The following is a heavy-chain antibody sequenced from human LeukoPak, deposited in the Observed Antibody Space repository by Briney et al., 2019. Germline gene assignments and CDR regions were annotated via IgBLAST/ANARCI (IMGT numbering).Heavy chain of an antibody. D-gene: IGHD3-3*01. V-gene: IGHV3-23*01. CDR3: AKDYDFWSGYYNPGGYYYMDV. J-gene: IGHJ6*03. CDR1: GFPVSSNY. CDR2: ISGSGGST. Sequence: PGGSLRLSCAASGFPVSSNYMSWVRQAPGKGLEWGSAISGSGGSTYYADSVKGRFTISRDNSKNTLYLQMNSLRAEDTAVYYCAKDYDFWSGYYNPGGYYYMDVWGKGTTVTVSS.